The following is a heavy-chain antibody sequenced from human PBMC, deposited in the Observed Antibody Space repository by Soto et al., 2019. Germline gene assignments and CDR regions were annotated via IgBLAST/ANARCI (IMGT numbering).Heavy chain of an antibody. Sequence: EVQLLESGGGLVQPGGSLRLSCAASGFTFSSYAMSWVRQAPGKGLEWVSAIRDSGGSTYYADSVKGRFTISRDNSKNTLYLQMNSLRAEDTAVYYCAARTGLLPLSYWGQGTLVTVSS. CDR2: IRDSGGST. CDR3: AARTGLLPLSY. J-gene: IGHJ4*02. CDR1: GFTFSSYA. D-gene: IGHD3-22*01. V-gene: IGHV3-23*01.